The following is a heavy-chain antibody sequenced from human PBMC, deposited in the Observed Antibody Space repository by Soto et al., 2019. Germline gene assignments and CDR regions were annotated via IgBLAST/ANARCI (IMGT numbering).Heavy chain of an antibody. CDR3: ARRIDYDFWSGYNYYYYYGMDV. CDR1: GGSFSGYY. V-gene: IGHV4-34*01. Sequence: PSETLSLTCAVYGGSFSGYYWSWIRQPPGKGLEWIGEINHSGSTNYNPSLKSRVTISVDTSKNQSSLKLSSVTAADTAVYYCARRIDYDFWSGYNYYYYYGMDVWGQGTTVTVSS. D-gene: IGHD3-3*01. CDR2: INHSGST. J-gene: IGHJ6*02.